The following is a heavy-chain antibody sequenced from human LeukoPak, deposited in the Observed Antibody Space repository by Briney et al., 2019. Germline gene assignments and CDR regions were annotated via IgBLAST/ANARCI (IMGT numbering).Heavy chain of an antibody. CDR1: GFTFSSYA. V-gene: IGHV3-64D*06. D-gene: IGHD2-2*01. Sequence: GGSLSLSCSASGFTFSSYAMHWVRPAPGKGLEYVSAISSNGGSTYYADSVKGRFTISRDNSKNTLYLQMSSLRAEDTAVYYCVKRSYCSSTSCSFDYWGQGTLVTVSS. J-gene: IGHJ4*02. CDR3: VKRSYCSSTSCSFDY. CDR2: ISSNGGST.